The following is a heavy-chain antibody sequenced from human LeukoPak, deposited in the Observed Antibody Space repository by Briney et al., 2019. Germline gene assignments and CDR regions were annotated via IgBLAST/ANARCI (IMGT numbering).Heavy chain of an antibody. V-gene: IGHV4-39*07. J-gene: IGHJ3*02. CDR2: IYYSGST. CDR3: ARRDSSGWYHDAFDI. D-gene: IGHD6-19*01. CDR1: GGSISSSSYY. Sequence: SETLSLTCTVSGGSISSSSYYWGWIRQPPGKGLEWIGSIYYSGSTYYNPSLKSRVTISVDTSKNQFSLKLSSVTAADTAVYYCARRDSSGWYHDAFDIWGQGTMVTVSS.